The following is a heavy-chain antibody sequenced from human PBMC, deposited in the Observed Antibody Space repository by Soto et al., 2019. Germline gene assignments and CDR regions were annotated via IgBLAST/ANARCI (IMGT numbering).Heavy chain of an antibody. CDR2: IYHSGST. Sequence: PSETLSLTCTVSGGSISSGGYYWSWIRQHPGKGLEWIGYIYHSGSTYYNPSLKSRVTISVDRSKNQFSLKLSSVTAADTAVYYCARCRSGWVSWFDPCGQGTLVTVSS. CDR3: ARCRSGWVSWFDP. CDR1: GGSISSGGYY. V-gene: IGHV4-30-2*01. J-gene: IGHJ5*02. D-gene: IGHD2-15*01.